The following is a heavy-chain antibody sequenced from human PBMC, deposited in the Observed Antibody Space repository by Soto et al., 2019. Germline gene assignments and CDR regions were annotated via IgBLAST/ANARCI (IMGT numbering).Heavy chain of an antibody. D-gene: IGHD3-16*02. Sequence: QVTLKESGPVLVKPTETLPVTCTVPGFSLSNARMGVSWIRQPQRKPLEWLAHIFSNDEKSYGTSLKSRLTISKDTSKSPVVLTMTNMDPVDTATYYCARIPYYGYIWGSYRFAFDISGQGTMVTVS. CDR2: IFSNDEK. J-gene: IGHJ3*02. CDR3: ARIPYYGYIWGSYRFAFDI. CDR1: GFSLSNARMG. V-gene: IGHV2-26*01.